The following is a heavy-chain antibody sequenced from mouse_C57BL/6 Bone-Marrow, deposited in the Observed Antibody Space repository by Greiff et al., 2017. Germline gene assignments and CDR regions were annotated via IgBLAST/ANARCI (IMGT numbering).Heavy chain of an antibody. CDR1: GYTFTSYW. J-gene: IGHJ4*01. V-gene: IGHV1-53*01. D-gene: IGHD3-2*02. CDR2: INPSNGGT. CDR3: ARSGWLRAMDY. Sequence: QVQLQQPGTELVKPGASVKLSCKASGYTFTSYWMHWVKQRPGQGLEWIGNINPSNGGTNYNEKFKSKATLTVDKSSSTAYMQQSSLTSVDSAVSYCARSGWLRAMDYWGQGTSVTVSS.